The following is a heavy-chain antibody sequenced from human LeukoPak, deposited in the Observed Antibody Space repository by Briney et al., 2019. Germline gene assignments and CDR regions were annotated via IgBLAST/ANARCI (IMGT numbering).Heavy chain of an antibody. CDR2: IYYSGST. Sequence: SETLSLTCTVSGGSISSYYWSWIRQPPGKGPEWIGYIYYSGSTNYNPSLKSRVTISVDASKNQFSLKLSSVTAADTAVYYCARRVEMATTDNWFDPWGQGTLVSLSS. D-gene: IGHD5-24*01. J-gene: IGHJ5*02. CDR1: GGSISSYY. CDR3: ARRVEMATTDNWFDP. V-gene: IGHV4-59*08.